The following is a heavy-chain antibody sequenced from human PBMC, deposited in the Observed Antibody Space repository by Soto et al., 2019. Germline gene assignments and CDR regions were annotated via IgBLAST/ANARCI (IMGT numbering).Heavy chain of an antibody. D-gene: IGHD3-22*01. V-gene: IGHV3-30-3*01. CDR3: ARDPYYDSSGYCDY. CDR2: ISYDGSNK. J-gene: IGHJ4*02. CDR1: GFTFSSYA. Sequence: GGSLRLSCAASGFTFSSYAMHWVRRSPGKGLEWVAVISYDGSNKYYAGSVKGRFTISRDNSKNTLYLQMNSLRAEDTAVYYCARDPYYDSSGYCDYWGQGTLVTVSS.